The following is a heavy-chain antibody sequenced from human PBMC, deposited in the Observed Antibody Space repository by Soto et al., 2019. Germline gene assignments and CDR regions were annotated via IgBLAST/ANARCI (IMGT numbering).Heavy chain of an antibody. CDR3: ARDRIAARPGWFGP. V-gene: IGHV4-39*02. J-gene: IGHJ5*02. CDR2: IYYSGST. D-gene: IGHD6-6*01. Sequence: PSETLSLTCTVSGGSISSSSYYWGWIRQPPGKGLEWIGSIYYSGSTYYNPSLKSRVTISVDTSKNQFSLQLNSVTPEDTAVYYCARDRIAARPGWFGPWGQGTLVTVSS. CDR1: GGSISSSSYY.